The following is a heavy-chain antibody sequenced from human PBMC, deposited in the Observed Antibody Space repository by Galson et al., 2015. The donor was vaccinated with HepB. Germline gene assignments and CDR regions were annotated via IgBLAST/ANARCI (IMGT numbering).Heavy chain of an antibody. CDR3: ARYGVRGVRGYYFDY. V-gene: IGHV4-39*01. CDR2: IYYSGST. J-gene: IGHJ4*02. Sequence: SETLSLTCTVSGGSISSSSYYWGWIRQPPGKGLEWIGSIYYSGSTYYNPSLKSRVTISVDTSKNQFSLKLSSVTAADTAVYYCARYGVRGVRGYYFDYWGQGTLVTVSS. CDR1: GGSISSSSYY. D-gene: IGHD3-10*01.